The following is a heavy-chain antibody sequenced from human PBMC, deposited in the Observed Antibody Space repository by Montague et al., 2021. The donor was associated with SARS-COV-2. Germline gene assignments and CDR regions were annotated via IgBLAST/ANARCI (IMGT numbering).Heavy chain of an antibody. V-gene: IGHV3-21*01. D-gene: IGHD3-9*01. J-gene: IGHJ4*02. Sequence: SLRLSCAASGFTFSSYSMNWVRQAPGKGLEWVSSISSSSSYIYYADSVKGRFTISRDNAKNSLYLQMNSLRAEDTAVYYCERDKYYDILTGYYNYWGQGTPVTVSS. CDR1: GFTFSSYS. CDR3: ERDKYYDILTGYYNY. CDR2: ISSSSSYI.